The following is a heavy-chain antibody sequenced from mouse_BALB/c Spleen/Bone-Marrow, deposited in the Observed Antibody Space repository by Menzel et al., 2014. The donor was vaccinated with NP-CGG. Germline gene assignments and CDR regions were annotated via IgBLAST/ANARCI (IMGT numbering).Heavy chain of an antibody. D-gene: IGHD1-1*01. CDR3: ARDYGYAMDY. V-gene: IGHV5-17*02. Sequence: EVQLQQSGGGLVQPGGSRKLSCAASGITFSSFGMHWVRQAPEKGLEWVAYISSGSSTNYYADTVKGRFTISRDNPKNTLFLQMTSLRSEDTAMYYCARDYGYAMDYWGQGTSVTVSS. J-gene: IGHJ4*01. CDR1: GITFSSFG. CDR2: ISSGSSTN.